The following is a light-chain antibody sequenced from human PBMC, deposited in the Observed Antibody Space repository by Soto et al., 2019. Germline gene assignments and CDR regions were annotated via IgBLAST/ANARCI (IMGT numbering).Light chain of an antibody. Sequence: EIVVTLSPCTLSLSPGERATLSCRASQSISDTLAWYQQKPGQAPRLLIYGASTRAPGFPARFSGSGSGTDFTLTISSLEPEDFAIYHCQHRSNWPPMYTFCQGTKVDIK. V-gene: IGKV3-11*01. CDR1: QSISDT. CDR2: GAS. CDR3: QHRSNWPPMYT. J-gene: IGKJ2*01.